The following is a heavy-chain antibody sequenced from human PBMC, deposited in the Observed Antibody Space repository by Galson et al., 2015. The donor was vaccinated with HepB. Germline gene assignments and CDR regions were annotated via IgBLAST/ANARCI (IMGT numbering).Heavy chain of an antibody. CDR3: AKGPMVRGVRNWFDP. V-gene: IGHV3-23*01. D-gene: IGHD3-10*01. CDR2: ISGSSGST. J-gene: IGHJ5*02. Sequence: SLRLSCAASGFTFSSYAMSWVRQAPGKGLEWVSAISGSSGSTYYADSVKGRFTISRDNSKNTLYLQMNSLRAEDTAVYYCAKGPMVRGVRNWFDPWGQGTLVTVSS. CDR1: GFTFSSYA.